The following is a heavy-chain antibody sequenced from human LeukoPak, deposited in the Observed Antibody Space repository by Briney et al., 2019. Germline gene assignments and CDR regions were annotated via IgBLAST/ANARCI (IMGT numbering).Heavy chain of an antibody. J-gene: IGHJ6*02. D-gene: IGHD3-10*01. CDR2: PSYDGGNK. CDR1: GFIFSSYA. V-gene: IGHV3-30-3*01. CDR3: ARDVGSHYYYFGMDV. Sequence: GGSLRLSCAASGFIFSSYAMHWVRQAPGTGLEWVAVPSYDGGNKYYADSVKGRFTISRDNSKNTLYLEMNSLRAEDTAVYYCARDVGSHYYYFGMDVWGQGTTVTVSS.